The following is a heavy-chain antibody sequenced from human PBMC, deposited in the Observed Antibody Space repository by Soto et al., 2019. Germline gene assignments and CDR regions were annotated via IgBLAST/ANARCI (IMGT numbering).Heavy chain of an antibody. Sequence: DVQLVESGGGLVQPGRSLRLSCAASGFTFDDYAMHWVRQAPGKGLEWVSGISWNSGSIGYADSVKGRFPISRDNAKNSLYLQMNSLRAEDTALYYCAKAGFWSGYYSLVDYWGQGTLVTVSS. CDR2: ISWNSGSI. V-gene: IGHV3-9*01. D-gene: IGHD3-3*01. CDR3: AKAGFWSGYYSLVDY. CDR1: GFTFDDYA. J-gene: IGHJ4*02.